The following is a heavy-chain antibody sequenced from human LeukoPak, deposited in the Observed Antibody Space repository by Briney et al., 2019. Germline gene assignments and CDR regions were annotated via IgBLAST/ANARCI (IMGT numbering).Heavy chain of an antibody. CDR3: AKDMNSYGSGSSYNPWGPFDS. CDR1: GFTFDNYA. Sequence: GGSLRLSCAASGFTFDNYAMHWVRQAPGKALEWVSGIAWNSGNTGFADSVKGRFTISRDNAENSLSLQMNSLTPEDTAFYFCAKDMNSYGSGSSYNPWGPFDSWGLGTLVTVSS. CDR2: IAWNSGNT. D-gene: IGHD3-10*01. V-gene: IGHV3-9*01. J-gene: IGHJ4*02.